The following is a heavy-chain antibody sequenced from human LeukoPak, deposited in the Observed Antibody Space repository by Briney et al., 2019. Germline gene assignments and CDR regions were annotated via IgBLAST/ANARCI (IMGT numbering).Heavy chain of an antibody. J-gene: IGHJ3*02. V-gene: IGHV3-30*03. CDR3: ARSDSYDAFDI. CDR1: GFTFSSYG. D-gene: IGHD3-22*01. CDR2: ISYDGSNK. Sequence: GGSLRLSCAASGFTFSSYGMHWVRQAPGKGLEWVAVISYDGSNKYYADSVKGRFTISRDNSKNTLYLQMNSLRAEDTAVYYCARSDSYDAFDIWGQGTTVTVSS.